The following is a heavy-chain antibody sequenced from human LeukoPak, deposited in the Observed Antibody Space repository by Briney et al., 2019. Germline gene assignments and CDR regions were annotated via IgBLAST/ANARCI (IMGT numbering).Heavy chain of an antibody. CDR2: INHSGST. CDR3: ARRSSSSVDY. D-gene: IGHD6-6*01. V-gene: IGHV4-34*01. J-gene: IGHJ4*02. Sequence: SETLSLTCAVYGGSFSGYYWSWIRQPPGKGLEWIGEINHSGSTNYNPSLKSRVTISVDTSKNQFSLKLSSVTAADTAVYYCARRSSSSVDYWGQGTLVTVSS. CDR1: GGSFSGYY.